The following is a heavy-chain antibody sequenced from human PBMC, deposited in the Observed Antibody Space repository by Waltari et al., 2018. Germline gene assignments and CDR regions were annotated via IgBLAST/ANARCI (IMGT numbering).Heavy chain of an antibody. Sequence: EVQLVESGGGLVKPGGSLRLSCAASGFTFSSYSMNWVRQAPGKGLEWVSSISSSSSYIYYADSVKGRFTISRDNAKNSLYLQMNSLRAEDTAVYYCAKDLARVVPPYYFDYWGQGTLVTVSS. J-gene: IGHJ4*02. CDR2: ISSSSSYI. CDR1: GFTFSSYS. D-gene: IGHD3-3*01. CDR3: AKDLARVVPPYYFDY. V-gene: IGHV3-21*04.